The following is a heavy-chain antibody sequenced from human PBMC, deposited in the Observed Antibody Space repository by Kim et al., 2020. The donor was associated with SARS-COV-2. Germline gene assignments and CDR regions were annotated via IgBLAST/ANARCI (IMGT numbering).Heavy chain of an antibody. V-gene: IGHV3-23*01. J-gene: IGHJ4*02. CDR3: AKPGRGGSYHSNYFDY. Sequence: DSVKGRFTLSRDNSKYTLYLQMSSLRPEDTAVCYCAKPGRGGSYHSNYFDYWGQGTLVIVSS. D-gene: IGHD1-26*01.